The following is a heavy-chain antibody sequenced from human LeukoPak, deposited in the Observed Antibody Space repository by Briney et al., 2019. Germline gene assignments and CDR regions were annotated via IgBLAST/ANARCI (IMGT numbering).Heavy chain of an antibody. D-gene: IGHD6-19*01. Sequence: GGSLRLSCAASGFTFSNYWMSWVRQAPGKGLEWVANIKQDGSEKYYVDSVRGRFTISRDNAKNPLYLQMNSLRAEDTAVYYCARVEWGSGWYVDDYWGQGTLVTVSS. V-gene: IGHV3-7*01. CDR1: GFTFSNYW. J-gene: IGHJ4*02. CDR3: ARVEWGSGWYVDDY. CDR2: IKQDGSEK.